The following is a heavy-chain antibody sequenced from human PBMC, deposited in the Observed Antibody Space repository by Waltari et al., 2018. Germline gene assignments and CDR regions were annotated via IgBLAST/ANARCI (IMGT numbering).Heavy chain of an antibody. CDR1: GFTFSSYA. Sequence: QVQLVESGGGVVQPGRSLRLSCAASGFTFSSYAMHWVRQAPGKGLELVAVISYDGSNKYYADSVKGRFTISRDNSKNTLYLQMNSLRAEDTAVYYCARDVTTVTGFWFDPWGQGTLVTVSS. V-gene: IGHV3-30-3*01. CDR3: ARDVTTVTGFWFDP. CDR2: ISYDGSNK. D-gene: IGHD4-17*01. J-gene: IGHJ5*02.